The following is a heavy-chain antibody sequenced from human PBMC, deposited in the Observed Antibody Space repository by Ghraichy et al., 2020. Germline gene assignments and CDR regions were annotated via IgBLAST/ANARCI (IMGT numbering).Heavy chain of an antibody. CDR1: GFTFSSNW. CDR2: IKEDGSVK. Sequence: GESLNSSCAASGFTFSSNWMNWVRQAPGKGLEWVANIKEDGSVKNYVASVEGRFTISRDNAKNSLYLQMNSLRADDTAVYYCAKDGDWNFDYWGQGTLVIVSP. D-gene: IGHD3/OR15-3a*01. V-gene: IGHV3-7*01. J-gene: IGHJ4*02. CDR3: AKDGDWNFDY.